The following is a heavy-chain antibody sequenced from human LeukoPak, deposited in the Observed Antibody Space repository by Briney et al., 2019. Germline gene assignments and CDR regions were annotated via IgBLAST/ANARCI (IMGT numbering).Heavy chain of an antibody. Sequence: ASVKASCKASGYTFTGYYMHWVRQAPGQGLEWMGWINPNSGSTNYEQKFQGRVIMTRDTSISTAYMELSRLRFDDTAVYYCARHMTTANNWFDPWGQGTLVTVSS. CDR2: INPNSGST. J-gene: IGHJ5*02. V-gene: IGHV1-2*02. CDR3: ARHMTTANNWFDP. CDR1: GYTFTGYY. D-gene: IGHD4-17*01.